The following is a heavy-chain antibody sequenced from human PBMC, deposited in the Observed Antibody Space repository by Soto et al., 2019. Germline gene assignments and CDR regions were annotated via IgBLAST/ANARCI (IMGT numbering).Heavy chain of an antibody. CDR1: GFTFSDFA. V-gene: IGHV3-23*01. D-gene: IGHD3-10*01. CDR2: LDGAGGST. J-gene: IGHJ6*02. Sequence: SLRLSCLASGFTFSDFAMTWVRHVPGRGLEWVASLDGAGGSTYYAESVRGRFSISRDNSQNTLFLQMKRLTVDDTAIYYCAAPRDEYGSGVSWFTYGMDVWGQGTTVTVSS. CDR3: AAPRDEYGSGVSWFTYGMDV.